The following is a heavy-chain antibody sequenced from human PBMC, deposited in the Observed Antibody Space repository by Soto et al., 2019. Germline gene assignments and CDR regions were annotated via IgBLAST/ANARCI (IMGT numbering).Heavy chain of an antibody. V-gene: IGHV2-5*02. CDR1: GFSLSTSGVG. J-gene: IGHJ5*02. CDR3: AHRRHTRGCGGDCYRIDP. D-gene: IGHD2-21*02. CDR2: IYWDDDK. Sequence: QITLKESGPTLVKPTQTLTLTCTFSGFSLSTSGVGVGWIRQPPGKALEWLALIYWDDDKRYSPSLKSRLTSTTDTSKNQVVLTMTTMDPVDTATYYCAHRRHTRGCGGDCYRIDPWGQGTLVTVSS.